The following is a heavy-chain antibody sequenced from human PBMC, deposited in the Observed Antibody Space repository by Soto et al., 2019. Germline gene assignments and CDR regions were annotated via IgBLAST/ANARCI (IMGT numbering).Heavy chain of an antibody. CDR1: GFTFSTYS. D-gene: IGHD4-17*01. Sequence: EVQLLESGGGLVQPGGSLRLSCAASGFTFSTYSMAWVRQAPGRGPEWVSGIFQDGRTHYADSVKGRFTISRDNSRRSVYLQMITLRGEDTAIYYCAKDLRPDGVWDFDYWGQGTLVTVSS. V-gene: IGHV3-23*01. CDR2: IFQDGRT. J-gene: IGHJ4*02. CDR3: AKDLRPDGVWDFDY.